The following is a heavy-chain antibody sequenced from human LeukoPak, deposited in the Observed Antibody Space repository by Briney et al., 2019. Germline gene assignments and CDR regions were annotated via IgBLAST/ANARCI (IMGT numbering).Heavy chain of an antibody. CDR1: GYTFTGYY. CDR3: ARVTSEVPYYYDSSGQVLDY. J-gene: IGHJ4*02. CDR2: INPNSGGT. D-gene: IGHD3-22*01. V-gene: IGHV1-2*02. Sequence: ASVKDSCKASGYTFTGYYMHWVRQAPGQGLEWMGWINPNSGGTNYAQKFQGRVTMTRDTSISTAYMELSRLRSDDTAVYYCARVTSEVPYYYDSSGQVLDYWGQGTLVTVSS.